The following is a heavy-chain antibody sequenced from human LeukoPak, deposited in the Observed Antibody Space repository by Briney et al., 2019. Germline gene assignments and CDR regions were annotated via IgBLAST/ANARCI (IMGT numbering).Heavy chain of an antibody. CDR3: AGPDY. Sequence: GASVTVSCKASGYPFACYFMHWVRQAPGQGLEWMGWINLNSGGTNYAQKFKGRVTMTRDTSITTAYMELSRLRFDDTAVYYCAGPDYWGQGTLVTVSS. J-gene: IGHJ4*02. CDR2: INLNSGGT. V-gene: IGHV1-2*02. CDR1: GYPFACYF.